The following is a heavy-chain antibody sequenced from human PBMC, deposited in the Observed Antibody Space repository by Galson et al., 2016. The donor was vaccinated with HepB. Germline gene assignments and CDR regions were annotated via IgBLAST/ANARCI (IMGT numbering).Heavy chain of an antibody. Sequence: TLSLTCTVSGASVSSGGYYWSWIRQRPGKGLEWIGYIYYSGITDYNPSLKSRLSISIDNSKNQFSLMLSSLTAADTPAYYCARETFLDEVGSPASFHYWGQGTLVTVSS. J-gene: IGHJ4*02. V-gene: IGHV4-31*03. CDR2: IYYSGIT. D-gene: IGHD1-26*01. CDR1: GASVSSGGYY. CDR3: ARETFLDEVGSPASFHY.